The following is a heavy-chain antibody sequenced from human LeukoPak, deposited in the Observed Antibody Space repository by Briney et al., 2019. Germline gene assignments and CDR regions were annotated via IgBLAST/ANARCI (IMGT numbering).Heavy chain of an antibody. D-gene: IGHD3-3*01. CDR3: ARGRSLIFWSGYANYYYGMDV. CDR1: GGSFSGYY. V-gene: IGHV4-34*01. J-gene: IGHJ6*02. CDR2: INHSGST. Sequence: PSETLSLTCAVYGGSFSGYYWSWIRQPPGKGLEWIGEINHSGSTNYNPSLKSRVTISVDTSKNQFSLKLSSVTAADTAVYYCARGRSLIFWSGYANYYYGMDVWSQGTTVTVSS.